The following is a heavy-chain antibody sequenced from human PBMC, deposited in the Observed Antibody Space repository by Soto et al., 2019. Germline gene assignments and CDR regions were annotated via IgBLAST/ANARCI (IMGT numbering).Heavy chain of an antibody. D-gene: IGHD6-13*01. CDR2: VKSKTDGGTA. Sequence: EVQLVESGGGLVKPGGSLRLSCAASGFTFTNAWINWVRQAPGKGLEWVGRVKSKTDGGTADYAEPVKGRFAISRDDWNSLVYLQMNSLETYDTAVDFCTTYSYSSTTIVRFDYWGHGTLVTVSS. V-gene: IGHV3-15*07. CDR3: TTYSYSSTTIVRFDY. CDR1: GFTFTNAW. J-gene: IGHJ4*03.